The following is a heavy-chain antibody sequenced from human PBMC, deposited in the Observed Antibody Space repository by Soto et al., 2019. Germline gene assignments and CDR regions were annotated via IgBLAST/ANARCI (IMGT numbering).Heavy chain of an antibody. Sequence: PGGSLRLSCAASGFTVSSNYMSWVRQAPGKGLEWVSVIYSGGSTYYADSVKGRFTISRDNSKNTLYLQMNSLRAEDTAVYYCARVGYNWNDFYYYYMDVWGKGTTVTVSS. CDR1: GFTVSSNY. J-gene: IGHJ6*03. D-gene: IGHD1-20*01. V-gene: IGHV3-66*01. CDR3: ARVGYNWNDFYYYYMDV. CDR2: IYSGGST.